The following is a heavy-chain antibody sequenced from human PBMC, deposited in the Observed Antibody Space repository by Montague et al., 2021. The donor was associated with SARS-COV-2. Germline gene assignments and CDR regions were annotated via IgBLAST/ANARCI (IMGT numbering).Heavy chain of an antibody. V-gene: IGHV4-61*02. Sequence: TLSLTCTVSGGSISSGSYYWSWIRQPAGKGLEWIGRIYTSGSTNYNPSLKSRVTISIDTSKKQFSLKLSSVTAADTAVYYCARAVYTGGWYGVNYFGYWGQGTLVTVSS. J-gene: IGHJ4*02. CDR2: IYTSGST. CDR3: ARAVYTGGWYGVNYFGY. D-gene: IGHD6-13*01. CDR1: GGSISSGSYY.